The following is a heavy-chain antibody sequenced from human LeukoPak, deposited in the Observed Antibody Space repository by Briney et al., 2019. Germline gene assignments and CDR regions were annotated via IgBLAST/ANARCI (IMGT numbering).Heavy chain of an antibody. Sequence: GGSLRLSCAASGFTFSSYAMRWVRQAPGKGLEWVAVISYDGINKYYADSVKGRFTISRDNSKNTLYLQMNSLRAEDTAVYYCARDPYSSSWLDYWGQGTLVTVSS. V-gene: IGHV3-30-3*01. D-gene: IGHD6-13*01. CDR1: GFTFSSYA. CDR3: ARDPYSSSWLDY. J-gene: IGHJ4*02. CDR2: ISYDGINK.